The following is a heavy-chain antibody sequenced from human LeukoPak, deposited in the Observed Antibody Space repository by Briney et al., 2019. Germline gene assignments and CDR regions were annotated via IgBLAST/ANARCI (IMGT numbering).Heavy chain of an antibody. J-gene: IGHJ3*02. V-gene: IGHV4-30-4*01. Sequence: SETLSLTCTVSGGSVSSGDYYWSWIRQPPGKGLEWIGYIYYSGSTYYNPSLKSRVTISVDTSKNQFSLKLSSVTAADTAVYYCARALLGVDAFDIWGQGTMVTVSS. CDR1: GGSVSSGDYY. CDR3: ARALLGVDAFDI. CDR2: IYYSGST. D-gene: IGHD3-16*01.